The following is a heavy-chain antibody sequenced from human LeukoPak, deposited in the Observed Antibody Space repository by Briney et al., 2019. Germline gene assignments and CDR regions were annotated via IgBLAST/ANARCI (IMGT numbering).Heavy chain of an antibody. CDR1: GCTFTTYA. V-gene: IGHV1-18*01. CDR3: ARDRPLYCSSTSCYGDGFDP. Sequence: ASVKVSCKASGCTFTTYAISWVRQAPGQGLEWMGWITAYNGYINYTQNTSTSTAYKELRSLRSDDTAVYYCARDRPLYCSSTSCYGDGFDPWGQGTLVTVSS. J-gene: IGHJ5*02. D-gene: IGHD2-2*01. CDR2: ITAYNGYI.